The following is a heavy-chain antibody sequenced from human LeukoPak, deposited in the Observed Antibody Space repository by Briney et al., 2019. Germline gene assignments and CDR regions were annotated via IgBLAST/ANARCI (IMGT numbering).Heavy chain of an antibody. CDR2: IYHSGST. V-gene: IGHV4-4*02. Sequence: NPSETLSLTCAVSGGSISSSNWWSWVRQPPGKGLEWIGEIYHSGSTNYNPSLKSRVTISVDKSKNQFSLKLSSVTAADTAVYYCARDRTTVTTIHAFDIWGQGTMVTVSS. D-gene: IGHD4-17*01. CDR3: ARDRTTVTTIHAFDI. CDR1: GGSISSSNW. J-gene: IGHJ3*02.